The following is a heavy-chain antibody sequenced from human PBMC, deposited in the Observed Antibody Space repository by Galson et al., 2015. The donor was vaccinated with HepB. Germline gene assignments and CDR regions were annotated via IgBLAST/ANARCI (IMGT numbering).Heavy chain of an antibody. Sequence: SLRLSCAASGFTFTTYAMGWVRQAPGKGLEWVSSISGSAATTYHADPVKGRFTISRDNFQDTLYLQMNSLRVEDTAVYYCAKELEPSSYNGRRGNYYDYWGQGVLVTVSS. CDR2: ISGSAATT. CDR3: AKELEPSSYNGRRGNYYDY. V-gene: IGHV3-23*01. CDR1: GFTFTTYA. D-gene: IGHD3-10*01. J-gene: IGHJ4*02.